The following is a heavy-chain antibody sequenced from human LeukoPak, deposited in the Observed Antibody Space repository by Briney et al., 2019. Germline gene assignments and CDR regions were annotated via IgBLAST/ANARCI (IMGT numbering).Heavy chain of an antibody. Sequence: GGSLRLSCAASGFPFSSYWMSWVRQAPGKGLEWVANIKQDESEKYYVDSVKGRFTISRDNAKSSLYLQMNSLGAEDTAVYYCARDDRPSAYSRDWFNPWGQGTLVIVSS. CDR3: ARDDRPSAYSRDWFNP. J-gene: IGHJ5*02. V-gene: IGHV3-7*01. D-gene: IGHD2-2*01. CDR1: GFPFSSYW. CDR2: IKQDESEK.